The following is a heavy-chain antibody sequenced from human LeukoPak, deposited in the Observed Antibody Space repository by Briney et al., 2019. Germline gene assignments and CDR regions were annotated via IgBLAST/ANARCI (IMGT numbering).Heavy chain of an antibody. CDR2: IIPIFGTA. Sequence: ASVKLSCKASGGTFSSYAISWVRQAPGQGLEWMGGIIPIFGTANYAQKLRGRVTITADESTSTAYMELSSLSSEDTAVYYCARHPSYSRHGQKDCSSTSCYPKQDYEGDDYWGQGTLVTVSS. CDR1: GGTFSSYA. D-gene: IGHD2-2*01. CDR3: ARHPSYSRHGQKDCSSTSCYPKQDYEGDDY. J-gene: IGHJ4*02. V-gene: IGHV1-69*01.